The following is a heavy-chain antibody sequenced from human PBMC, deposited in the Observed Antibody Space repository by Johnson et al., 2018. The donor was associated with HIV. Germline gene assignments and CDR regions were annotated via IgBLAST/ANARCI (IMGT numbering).Heavy chain of an antibody. D-gene: IGHD4-11*01. J-gene: IGHJ3*02. Sequence: QVRLVESGGGVVQPGRSLRLSCAASGFAFSSYAMHWVRQAPGKGLEWVAVISYDGSNKYYADSVKGRFTISRDNAKNSLYLQMNSLRAEDTAVYYCARPLNNFPSNFDAFDIWGQGTMVTVSS. CDR1: GFAFSSYA. V-gene: IGHV3-30-3*01. CDR2: ISYDGSNK. CDR3: ARPLNNFPSNFDAFDI.